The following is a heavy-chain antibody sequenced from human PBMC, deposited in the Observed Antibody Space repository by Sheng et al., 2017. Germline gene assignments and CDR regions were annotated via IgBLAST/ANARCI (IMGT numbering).Heavy chain of an antibody. D-gene: IGHD4-17*01. CDR1: GYTFTGNF. CDR3: ARVTTVVPNFDY. CDR2: INPNTSGA. J-gene: IGHJ4*02. V-gene: IGHV1-2*02. Sequence: QVQLVQSGAEVRKPGASVKVSCKASGYTFTGNFLHWVRQAPGQGLEWMGWINPNTSGADYAPKFRGRVTMTRDTSISTAYMEVRRLRSDDTAVYYCARVTTVVPNFDYWGQGTPVTVSS.